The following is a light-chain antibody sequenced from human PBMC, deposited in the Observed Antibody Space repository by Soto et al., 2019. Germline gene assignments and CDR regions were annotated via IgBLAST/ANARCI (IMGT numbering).Light chain of an antibody. V-gene: IGLV1-47*01. CDR3: AAWDDSLSGPVV. CDR1: SSNIGSNY. Sequence: QAVVTQPPSASGTPGQRVTISCSGSSSNIGSNYVYWYQPLPGTAPKLLIYRNNQRPSGVPDRFSGSKSGTSASLAISGLRSEDEADYYCAAWDDSLSGPVVFGGGTKVTVL. J-gene: IGLJ2*01. CDR2: RNN.